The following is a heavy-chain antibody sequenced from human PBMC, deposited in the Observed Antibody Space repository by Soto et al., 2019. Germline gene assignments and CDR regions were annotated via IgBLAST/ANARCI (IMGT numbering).Heavy chain of an antibody. Sequence: QVQLVESGGGVVQPGRSLRLSCAASGFTFSSYAMHWVRQAPGKGLEWVAVISYDGSNKYYADSVKGRFTISRDNSKNTPYLQMNSLRAEDTAVYYCARTSDSYSGSLCYWGQGTLVTVSS. CDR2: ISYDGSNK. D-gene: IGHD1-26*01. J-gene: IGHJ4*02. CDR3: ARTSDSYSGSLCY. V-gene: IGHV3-30-3*01. CDR1: GFTFSSYA.